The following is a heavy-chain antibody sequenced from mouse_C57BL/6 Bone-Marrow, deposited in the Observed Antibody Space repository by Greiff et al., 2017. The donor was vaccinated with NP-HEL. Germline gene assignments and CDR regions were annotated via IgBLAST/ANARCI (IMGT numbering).Heavy chain of an antibody. V-gene: IGHV1-63*01. Sequence: QVQLQQSGAELVRPGTSVKMSCKASGYTFTNYWIGWAKQRPGHGLEWIGDIYPGGGYTNYNEKFKGKATLTADKSSRTAYMQFSSLTSEDSAIYYCARSYYDYDGGFYYAMDYWGQGTSVTVSS. CDR2: IYPGGGYT. J-gene: IGHJ4*01. CDR1: GYTFTNYW. D-gene: IGHD2-4*01. CDR3: ARSYYDYDGGFYYAMDY.